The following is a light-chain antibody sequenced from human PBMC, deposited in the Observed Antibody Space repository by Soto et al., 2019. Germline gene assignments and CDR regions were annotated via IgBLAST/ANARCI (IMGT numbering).Light chain of an antibody. Sequence: DIQMTQSPSTLSASVGDRVTITCRASQSISNWLAWYQQKPGKAPKLLIYKASSLESGVPSRFSGSGSGTEFTLTISSLQPDDFATYSCQPYNNYWTFGQGTKVDIK. CDR1: QSISNW. CDR2: KAS. J-gene: IGKJ1*01. V-gene: IGKV1-5*03. CDR3: QPYNNYWT.